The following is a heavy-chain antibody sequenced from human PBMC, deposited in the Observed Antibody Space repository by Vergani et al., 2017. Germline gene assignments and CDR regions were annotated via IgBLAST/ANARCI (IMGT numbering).Heavy chain of an antibody. V-gene: IGHV1-69*13. J-gene: IGHJ6*03. Sequence: QVPLVQSGAEVKKPGSSVKVSCKASGGTFSSYAISGVRQAPGQGLVWMGGGIPIFGTANYAQKFQGRVTITADESTSTAYMELSSLRSEDTAVYYCARVLSRNYYYYYMDVWGKGTTVTVSS. CDR3: ARVLSRNYYYYYMDV. CDR1: GGTFSSYA. CDR2: GIPIFGTA.